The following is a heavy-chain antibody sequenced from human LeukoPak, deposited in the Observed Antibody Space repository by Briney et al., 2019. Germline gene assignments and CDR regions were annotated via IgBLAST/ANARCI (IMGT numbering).Heavy chain of an antibody. V-gene: IGHV4-34*01. CDR2: INHSGST. CDR1: GVSFSGYY. CDR3: ARGGYDFWSGYYSHYYYGMDV. D-gene: IGHD3-3*01. J-gene: IGHJ6*02. Sequence: PSETLSLTCAVYGVSFSGYYWSWIRQPPGKGLEWIGEINHSGSTNYNPSLKSRVTISVDKSKNQFSLKLSSVTAADTAVYYCARGGYDFWSGYYSHYYYGMDVWGQGTTVTVSS.